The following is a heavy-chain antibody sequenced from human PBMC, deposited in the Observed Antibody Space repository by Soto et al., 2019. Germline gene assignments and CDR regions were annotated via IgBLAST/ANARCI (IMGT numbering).Heavy chain of an antibody. V-gene: IGHV4-59*01. CDR1: GGSISSYY. CDR2: IYYSGST. CDR3: AREGLTGTIGLYYYYGLDV. D-gene: IGHD1-7*01. Sequence: TSETLSLTCTVSGGSISSYYCNWIRQPPGKGLEWIGYIYYSGSTNYNSSLKSRVTISVDTSKNQFSLKLSSVTAADTAVYYCAREGLTGTIGLYYYYGLDVWGQGTTVTVSS. J-gene: IGHJ6*02.